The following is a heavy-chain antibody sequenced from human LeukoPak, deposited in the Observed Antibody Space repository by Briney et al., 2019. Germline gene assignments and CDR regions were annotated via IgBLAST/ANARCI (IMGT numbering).Heavy chain of an antibody. V-gene: IGHV4-59*12. CDR1: GGSITGYY. D-gene: IGHD1-26*01. Sequence: PSETLSLTCTVSGGSITGYYWSWIRQPPGKGLEWIAYVYFTGRTLYNPSLESRVTISVDTSKNQFSLKLSSVTAADTAVYYCARRRLYIVGAAGGWFDPWGQGTLVTVSS. CDR3: ARRRLYIVGAAGGWFDP. J-gene: IGHJ5*02. CDR2: VYFTGRT.